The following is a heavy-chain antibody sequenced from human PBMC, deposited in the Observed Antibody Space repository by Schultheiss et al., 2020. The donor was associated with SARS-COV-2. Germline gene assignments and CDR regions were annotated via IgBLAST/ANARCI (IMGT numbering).Heavy chain of an antibody. D-gene: IGHD6-13*01. CDR3: AHRLTIAAAGTVAFDI. CDR2: IDWDDDK. CDR1: GFSLSTSGMC. Sequence: SGPTLVKPTQTLTLTCTFFGFSLSTSGMCVSWIRQPPGKALEWLARIDWDDDKYYSTSLKTRLTISKDTSKNQVVLTMTNMDPVDTATYYCAHRLTIAAAGTVAFDIWGQGTMVTVSS. V-gene: IGHV2-70*12. J-gene: IGHJ3*02.